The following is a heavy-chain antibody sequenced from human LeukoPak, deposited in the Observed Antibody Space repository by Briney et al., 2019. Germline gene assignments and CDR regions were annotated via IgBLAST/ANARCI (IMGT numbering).Heavy chain of an antibody. D-gene: IGHD7-27*01. Sequence: GGSLRLSCAASGFTFSSYWMSWVRQAPGTGLEWVANIKEDGSEKYYADSVKGRFTISRDNSKNTLYLQMGSLRAEDMAVYYCARDVGNWGHFDYWGQGTLVTVSS. V-gene: IGHV3-7*01. J-gene: IGHJ4*02. CDR2: IKEDGSEK. CDR1: GFTFSSYW. CDR3: ARDVGNWGHFDY.